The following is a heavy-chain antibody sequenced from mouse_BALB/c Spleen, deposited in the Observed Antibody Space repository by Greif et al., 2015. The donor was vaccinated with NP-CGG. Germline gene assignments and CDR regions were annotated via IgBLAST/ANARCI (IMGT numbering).Heavy chain of an antibody. CDR1: GYAFTSYN. Sequence: EVKLQESGPELVKPGASVKVSCKASGYAFTSYNMYWVKQSHGKSLEWIGYIDPYNGGTGYNQKFKGKATLTVDKSSSTAYMHLNSLTSEDSAVYYCARWNDGNYEYYAMDYWGQGTSVTVSS. CDR2: IDPYNGGT. D-gene: IGHD2-3*01. V-gene: IGHV1S135*01. J-gene: IGHJ4*01. CDR3: ARWNDGNYEYYAMDY.